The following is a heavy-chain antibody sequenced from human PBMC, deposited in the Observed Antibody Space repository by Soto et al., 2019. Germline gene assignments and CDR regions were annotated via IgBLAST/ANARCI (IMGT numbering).Heavy chain of an antibody. Sequence: QVQLQESGPGLVKPSETLSLTCTVSGGSISSYYWSWIRQPPGKGLEWIGYIYYSGSTNYNPSLXSXVXIXXDTSKNPFSLKLSSVTAADTAVYYCARRYAGNFDYWGQGTLVTVSS. CDR1: GGSISSYY. CDR2: IYYSGST. D-gene: IGHD2-8*01. J-gene: IGHJ4*02. V-gene: IGHV4-59*01. CDR3: ARRYAGNFDY.